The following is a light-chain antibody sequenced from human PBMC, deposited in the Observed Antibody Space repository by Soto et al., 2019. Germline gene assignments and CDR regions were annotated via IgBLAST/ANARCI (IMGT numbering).Light chain of an antibody. CDR3: QQYGSSPWT. V-gene: IGKV3-20*01. CDR1: QTIRRNY. Sequence: ETVLTQSPGTLYLSPGERATLSCRASQTIRRNYLAWYRQTPGQAPRLLIYGASTRATGIADRFSGSGSRTDFSLIISRLEPEDFALYYCQQYGSSPWTFGQGTKVEIK. CDR2: GAS. J-gene: IGKJ1*01.